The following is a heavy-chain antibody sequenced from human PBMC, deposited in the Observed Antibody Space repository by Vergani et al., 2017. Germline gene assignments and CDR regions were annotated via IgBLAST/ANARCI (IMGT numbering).Heavy chain of an antibody. Sequence: EVQLVESGGGLVQPGGSLRLSCAASGFTFSSYWMSWVRQAPGKGLEWVANIKQDGSEKYYVDSVKGRFTISRDNAKNSLYLQMNSLKTEDTAVYYCTTGETYYYDSSGYPFDYWGQGTLVTVSS. J-gene: IGHJ4*02. CDR1: GFTFSSYW. D-gene: IGHD3-22*01. CDR2: IKQDGSEK. V-gene: IGHV3-7*03. CDR3: TTGETYYYDSSGYPFDY.